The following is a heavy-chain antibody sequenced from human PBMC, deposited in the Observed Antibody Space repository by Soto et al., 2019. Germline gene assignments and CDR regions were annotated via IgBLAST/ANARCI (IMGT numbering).Heavy chain of an antibody. Sequence: PSETLSLTCTVFGGSISSGNKYWSWIRQPPGKGLEWIGYIFSSGTTYYNPSLKSRLTMSLDASQNQFSLKLNSLTDADTAVYFCARVPSPFDYYYAMDVWGQGTSVTVSS. V-gene: IGHV4-30-4*01. CDR3: ARVPSPFDYYYAMDV. J-gene: IGHJ6*02. D-gene: IGHD3-16*01. CDR2: IFSSGTT. CDR1: GGSISSGNKY.